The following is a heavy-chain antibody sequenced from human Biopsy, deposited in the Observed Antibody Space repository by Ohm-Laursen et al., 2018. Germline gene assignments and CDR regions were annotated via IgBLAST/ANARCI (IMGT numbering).Heavy chain of an antibody. CDR3: AKDLLEWLEPS. J-gene: IGHJ4*02. CDR1: RYTFTGKK. V-gene: IGHV1-2*02. CDR2: IDPKYGDT. D-gene: IGHD3-3*01. Sequence: ASVKVSCKVSRYTFTGKKKKKKKKKKKQKKKKKKRIDPKYGDTKFAQKFQGRVTMTRDTSTSTIYMDLSSLRSDDTAVYYCAKDLLEWLEPSWGQGTLVIVSS.